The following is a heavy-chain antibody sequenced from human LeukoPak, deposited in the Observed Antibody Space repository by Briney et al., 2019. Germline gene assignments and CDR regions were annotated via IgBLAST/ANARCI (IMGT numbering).Heavy chain of an antibody. V-gene: IGHV3-74*01. Sequence: GGSLRLSCIASGFTFSSYWMHWVRQAPGKGLVWVSRINSDESSTDYADSVKGRFTISRDNSKNTLYLQMNSLRAEDTAVYYCAKITTVTDYWGQGTLVTVSS. J-gene: IGHJ4*02. D-gene: IGHD4-17*01. CDR3: AKITTVTDY. CDR2: INSDESST. CDR1: GFTFSSYW.